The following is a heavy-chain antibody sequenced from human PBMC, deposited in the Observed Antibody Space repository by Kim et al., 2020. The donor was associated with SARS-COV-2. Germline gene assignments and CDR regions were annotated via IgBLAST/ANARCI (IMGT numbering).Heavy chain of an antibody. J-gene: IGHJ4*02. V-gene: IGHV3-7*01. Sequence: GGSLRLSCAASGFTFTNYWMTWVRQAPGKGLEWVATIKEDESEKYYTKSLEGRFTISRDNARTSLYLHLNSLRAEDTAVYYCARARIDYWGQGTLVTV. CDR1: GFTFTNYW. CDR2: IKEDESEK. CDR3: ARARIDY.